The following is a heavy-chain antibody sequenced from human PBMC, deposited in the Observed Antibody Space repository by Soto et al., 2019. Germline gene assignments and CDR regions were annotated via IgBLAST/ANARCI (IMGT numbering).Heavy chain of an antibody. CDR3: AREEYNAGKIGCIDP. V-gene: IGHV3-33*01. J-gene: IGHJ5*02. Sequence: QVHLVESGGGVVQPARSLRLTCAATGFRFTSYGMQWVRQAPGKGLEWVAAIWNDANNKYYADSVMDRFIISRDNSQYTLYLQMNSLRVEYTAVYYCAREEYNAGKIGCIDPWGQGTLVIVSS. D-gene: IGHD6-6*01. CDR1: GFRFTSYG. CDR2: IWNDANNK.